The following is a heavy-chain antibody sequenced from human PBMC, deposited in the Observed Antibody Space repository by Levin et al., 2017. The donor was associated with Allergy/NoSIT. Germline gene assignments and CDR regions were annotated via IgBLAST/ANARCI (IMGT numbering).Heavy chain of an antibody. J-gene: IGHJ4*02. V-gene: IGHV3-11*01. CDR2: ISSSGSTI. CDR3: AREDQDSSPQPFDY. CDR1: VFTFSDYY. Sequence: AGGSLRLSCAASVFTFSDYYMSWIRQAPGKGLEWVSYISSSGSTIYYADSVKGRFTISRDNAKNSLYLQMNSLRAEDTAVYYCAREDQDSSPQPFDYWGQGTLVTVSS. D-gene: IGHD3-22*01.